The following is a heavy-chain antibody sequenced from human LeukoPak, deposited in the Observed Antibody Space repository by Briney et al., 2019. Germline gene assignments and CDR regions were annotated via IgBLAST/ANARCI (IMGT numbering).Heavy chain of an antibody. Sequence: ASVKVTCKASGYTFTGYYMHWVRQAPGHGLEWMGWINPNRGGTNYPQQFQRRVTITRDTTISPAYIELSTLRSDAPAVYYCARDRVGYSSGWFDYWGQGTLVTVSS. CDR2: INPNRGGT. CDR3: ARDRVGYSSGWFDY. CDR1: GYTFTGYY. V-gene: IGHV1-2*02. D-gene: IGHD6-19*01. J-gene: IGHJ4*02.